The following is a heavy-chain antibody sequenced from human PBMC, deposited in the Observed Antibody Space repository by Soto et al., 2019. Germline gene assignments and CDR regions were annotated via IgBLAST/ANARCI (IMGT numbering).Heavy chain of an antibody. CDR3: AREIIPLTTDWYFDL. Sequence: QVQLQESGPGLVKPSQTLSLTCTVSGGSISGGVYYWSWIRQPPGKGLECIGSIFDGGSTYSNPSLKRRVTISVDTSKKQYSVRLRSVTAADTAGCYWAREIIPLTTDWYFDLWGRGTLITVSS. D-gene: IGHD1-26*01. V-gene: IGHV4-30-4*01. J-gene: IGHJ2*01. CDR2: IFDGGST. CDR1: GGSISGGVYY.